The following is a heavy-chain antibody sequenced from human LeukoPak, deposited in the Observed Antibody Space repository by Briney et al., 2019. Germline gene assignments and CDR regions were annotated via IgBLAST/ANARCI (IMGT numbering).Heavy chain of an antibody. CDR3: TTYRSGHY. CDR1: GFTFSDSD. J-gene: IGHJ4*02. V-gene: IGHV3-73*01. D-gene: IGHD6-19*01. CDR2: ITTKRSNYAT. Sequence: PGGSLRVSCAASGFTFSDSDIHWVRQASGKGLEWVGRITTKRSNYATAYTASVKGRFTISRHDSENTAYLQMNSLKTEDTALYYCTTYRSGHYWGQGTLVTVSS.